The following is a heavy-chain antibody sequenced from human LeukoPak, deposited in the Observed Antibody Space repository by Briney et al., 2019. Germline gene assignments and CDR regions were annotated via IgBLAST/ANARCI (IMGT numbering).Heavy chain of an antibody. CDR2: ISSTGSTI. V-gene: IGHV3-11*01. CDR1: GFTFSDYY. J-gene: IGHJ5*02. CDR3: ARDGEMATITSWFHP. Sequence: GGSLRLSCAASGFTFSDYYMSWIRQAPGKGLEWVSYISSTGSTIYYADSVKGRFTISRDNAKNSLYLHMNSLRAEDTAVYYCARDGEMATITSWFHPWGQGTLVTVSS. D-gene: IGHD5-24*01.